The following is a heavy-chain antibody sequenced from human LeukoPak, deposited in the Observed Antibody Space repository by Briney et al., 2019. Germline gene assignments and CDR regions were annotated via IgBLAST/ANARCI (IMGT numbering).Heavy chain of an antibody. CDR3: AREVVVPAAMSGYYYYYGMDV. Sequence: SETLSLTCAVYGGSFSGYYWSWIRQPPGKGLEWIGYIYYSGSTNYNPSLKSRVTISVDTSKNQFSLKLSSVTAADTAVYYCAREVVVPAAMSGYYYYYGMDVWGQGTTVTVSS. D-gene: IGHD2-2*01. CDR1: GGSFSGYY. CDR2: IYYSGST. J-gene: IGHJ6*02. V-gene: IGHV4-59*01.